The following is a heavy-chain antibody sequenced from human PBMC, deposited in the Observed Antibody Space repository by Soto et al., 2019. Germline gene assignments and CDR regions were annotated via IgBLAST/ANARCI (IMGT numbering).Heavy chain of an antibody. V-gene: IGHV1-8*01. CDR1: GYTFTSYD. CDR3: ARGIPEKYGGNQTFDY. J-gene: IGHJ4*02. D-gene: IGHD2-15*01. CDR2: MNPNSGNT. Sequence: ASVKVSCKASGYTFTSYDINWVRQATGQGLEWMGWMNPNSGNTGYAQKFQGRVTMTRNTSISTAYMELSSLRSEDTAVYYCARGIPEKYGGNQTFDYWGQGTLVTVSS.